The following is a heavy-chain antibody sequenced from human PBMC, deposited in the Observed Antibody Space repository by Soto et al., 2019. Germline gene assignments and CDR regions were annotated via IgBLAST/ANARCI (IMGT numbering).Heavy chain of an antibody. Sequence: SETLSLTSVVSGGSLSDYFWSWIRQPPGMALEWIGEINHLGSINYNPSLKSRVTMSVDTSKNQFSLTLNSVTAADTATYFCARGGISHWAYFYYMDVWDRGTTVTVSS. J-gene: IGHJ6*03. V-gene: IGHV4-34*01. CDR1: GGSLSDYF. D-gene: IGHD2-21*01. CDR3: ARGGISHWAYFYYMDV. CDR2: INHLGSI.